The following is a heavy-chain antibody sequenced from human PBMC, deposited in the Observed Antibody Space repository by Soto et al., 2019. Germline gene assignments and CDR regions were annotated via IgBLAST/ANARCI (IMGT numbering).Heavy chain of an antibody. CDR3: ARQRPRTLVVVAATTFDP. CDR1: GGSISSSSYY. D-gene: IGHD2-15*01. V-gene: IGHV4-39*01. J-gene: IGHJ5*02. Sequence: PSETLSLTCTVSGGSISSSSYYWGWIRQPPGKGLEWIGSIYYSGSTYYNPSLKSRITISVDTSKNQFSLKLSSVTAADTAVYYCARQRPRTLVVVAATTFDPWGQGTLVTVSS. CDR2: IYYSGST.